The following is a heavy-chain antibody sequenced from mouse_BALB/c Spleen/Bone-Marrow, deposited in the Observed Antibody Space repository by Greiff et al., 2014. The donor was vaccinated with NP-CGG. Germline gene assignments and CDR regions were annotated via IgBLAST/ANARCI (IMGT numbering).Heavy chain of an antibody. J-gene: IGHJ4*01. CDR1: GFTFTDYY. V-gene: IGHV7-3*02. CDR2: IRNKANGYTT. Sequence: EVQLQESGGGLVQPGGSLRPSCATSGFTFTDYYMSWVRQPPGKALEWLGFIRNKANGYTTEYSASVKGRFTISRDNSQSILHLQMNTLRAEDSATYYCARDDYYAMDYWGQGTSVTVSS. CDR3: ARDDYYAMDY.